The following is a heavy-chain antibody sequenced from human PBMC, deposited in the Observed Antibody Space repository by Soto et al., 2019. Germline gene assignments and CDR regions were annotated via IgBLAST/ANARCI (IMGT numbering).Heavy chain of an antibody. CDR1: GYSFTSYW. V-gene: IGHV5-10-1*01. Sequence: PGESLKISCKGSGYSFTSYWISWVRQMPGKGLEWMGRIDPSDSYTSYSPSFQGHVTISAGKSISTAYLQWSSLKASDTAMYYCAREGTTPYAYYYYGMDVWGQGTTVTVSS. CDR3: AREGTTPYAYYYYGMDV. J-gene: IGHJ6*02. CDR2: IDPSDSYT. D-gene: IGHD1-7*01.